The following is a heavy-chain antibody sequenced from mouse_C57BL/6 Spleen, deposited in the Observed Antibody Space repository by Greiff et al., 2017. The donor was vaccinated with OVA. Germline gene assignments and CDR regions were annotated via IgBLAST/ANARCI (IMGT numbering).Heavy chain of an antibody. D-gene: IGHD2-2*01. CDR3: ARDGYPPLAY. Sequence: EVKLVESEGGLVQPGSSMKLSCTASGFTFSDYYMAWVRQVPEKGLEWVANINYDGSSTYYLDSLKSRFIISRDNAKNILYLQMSSLKSEDTATYYCARDGYPPLAYWGQGTLVTVSA. V-gene: IGHV5-16*01. CDR1: GFTFSDYY. J-gene: IGHJ3*01. CDR2: INYDGSST.